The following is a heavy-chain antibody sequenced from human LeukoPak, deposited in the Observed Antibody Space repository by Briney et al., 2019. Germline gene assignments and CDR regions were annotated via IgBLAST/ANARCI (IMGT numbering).Heavy chain of an antibody. D-gene: IGHD6-13*01. CDR2: ISVYNGNT. J-gene: IGHJ3*02. Sequence: ASVRVSCKASGYTFSIYGFSWVRQAPGQGLEWMGWISVYNGNTNYAQKFQGRVTMTRNTSISTAYMELSSLRSEDTAVYYCVAGRKYSSSWYGAFDIWGQGTMVTVSS. CDR1: GYTFSIYG. CDR3: VAGRKYSSSWYGAFDI. V-gene: IGHV1-18*01.